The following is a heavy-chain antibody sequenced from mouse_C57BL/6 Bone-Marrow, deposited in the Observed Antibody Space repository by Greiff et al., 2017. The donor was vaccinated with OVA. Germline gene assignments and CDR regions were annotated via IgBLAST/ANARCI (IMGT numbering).Heavy chain of an antibody. D-gene: IGHD1-1*01. J-gene: IGHJ1*03. CDR2: ISYDGSN. CDR3: AREGSSYRYWYFDV. Sequence: ESGPGLVKPSQSLSLTCSVTGYSITSGYYWNWIRQFPGNKLEWMGYISYDGSNNYNPSLKNRISITRDTSKNQFFLKLNSVTTEDTATYYCAREGSSYRYWYFDVWGTGTTVTVSS. V-gene: IGHV3-6*01. CDR1: GYSITSGYY.